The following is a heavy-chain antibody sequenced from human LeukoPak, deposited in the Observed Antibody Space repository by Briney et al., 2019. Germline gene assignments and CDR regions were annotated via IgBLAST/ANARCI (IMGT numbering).Heavy chain of an antibody. CDR1: GFTFSNYG. D-gene: IGHD6-13*01. CDR2: ISGSGGTT. CDR3: AKDMKVAAGPFEY. V-gene: IGHV3-23*01. J-gene: IGHJ4*02. Sequence: GGSLRLSCAASGFTFSNYGMSWVRQAPGKGLEWVSDISGSGGTTHYADSVKGRFTISRDNSKNTLYLQMSSLRAGDTAVYYCAKDMKVAAGPFEYWGQGTLVTVSS.